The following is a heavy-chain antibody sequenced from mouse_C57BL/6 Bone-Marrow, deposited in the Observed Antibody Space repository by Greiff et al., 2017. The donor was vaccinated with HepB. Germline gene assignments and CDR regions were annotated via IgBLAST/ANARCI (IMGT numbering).Heavy chain of an antibody. V-gene: IGHV15-2*01. Sequence: QVQLKESGSELRSPGSSVKLSCKDFDSEVFPIAYMSWVRQKPGHGFEWIGGILPSIGRTIYGEKFEDKATLDADTLSNTAYLELNSLTSEDSAIYYCARNYGSSYVASYWYFDVWGTGTTVTVSS. CDR1: DSEVFPIAY. J-gene: IGHJ1*03. CDR3: ARNYGSSYVASYWYFDV. CDR2: ILPSIGRT. D-gene: IGHD1-1*01.